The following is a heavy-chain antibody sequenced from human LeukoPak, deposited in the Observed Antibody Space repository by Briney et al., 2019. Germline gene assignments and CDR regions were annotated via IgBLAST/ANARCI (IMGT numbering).Heavy chain of an antibody. CDR3: ARPYYYDSSGYYY. J-gene: IGHJ4*02. Sequence: ASVTVSCKASGGTFSSYAISWVRQAPGQGLEWMGRIIPILGIANYAQKFQGRVTITADKSTSTAYMELSSLRSEDTAVYYCARPYYYDSSGYYYWGQGTLVTVSS. V-gene: IGHV1-69*04. CDR1: GGTFSSYA. CDR2: IIPILGIA. D-gene: IGHD3-22*01.